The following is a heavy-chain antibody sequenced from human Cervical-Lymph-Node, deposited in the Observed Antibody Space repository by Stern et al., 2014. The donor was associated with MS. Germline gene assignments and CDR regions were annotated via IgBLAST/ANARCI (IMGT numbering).Heavy chain of an antibody. CDR1: GYSFTSYW. CDR2: IDPRDSYT. Sequence: EVQLVESGAEVKKPGESLRISCKGSGYSFTSYWISWVRQMPGKGLEWMGRIDPRDSYTNYSPSFQGHVTISADKSISTAYLQWSSLKASDTAMYYCAQQLASYYYYGMDVWGQGTTVTVSS. J-gene: IGHJ6*02. V-gene: IGHV5-10-1*01. CDR3: AQQLASYYYYGMDV. D-gene: IGHD6-13*01.